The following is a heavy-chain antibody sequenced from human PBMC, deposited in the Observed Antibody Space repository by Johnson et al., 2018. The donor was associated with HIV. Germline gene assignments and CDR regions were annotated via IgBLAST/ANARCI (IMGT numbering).Heavy chain of an antibody. CDR3: AKEYYYDSSGFPDAFDI. CDR1: GFTFSSYG. V-gene: IGHV3-30*18. D-gene: IGHD3-22*01. CDR2: ISYDGSNK. Sequence: QVLLVESGGGVVQPGGSLRLSCAASGFTFSSYGMHWVRQAPGKGLEWVAVISYDGSNKYYADSVKGRFTISRDNSKNTMDLQMNRLRAEDTAVYYCAKEYYYDSSGFPDAFDIWGQGTMVTVSS. J-gene: IGHJ3*02.